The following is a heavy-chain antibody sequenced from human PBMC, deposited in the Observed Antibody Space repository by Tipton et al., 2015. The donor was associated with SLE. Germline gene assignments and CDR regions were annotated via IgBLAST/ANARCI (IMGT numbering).Heavy chain of an antibody. CDR1: GGSISSYY. Sequence: TLSLTCTVSGGSISSYYWSWIRQPPGKGLEWIGYIYYSGSTNYNPSLKSRVTISVDTSKNQFSLKLSSVTAADTAVYYCARVMPGTDAFDIWGQGTLVTVSS. CDR2: IYYSGST. J-gene: IGHJ3*02. CDR3: ARVMPGTDAFDI. D-gene: IGHD2-2*01. V-gene: IGHV4-59*01.